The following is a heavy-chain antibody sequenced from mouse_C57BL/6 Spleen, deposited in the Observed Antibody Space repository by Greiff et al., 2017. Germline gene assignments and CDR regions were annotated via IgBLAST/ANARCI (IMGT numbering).Heavy chain of an antibody. J-gene: IGHJ1*03. CDR1: GYTFTSYW. CDR3: ARDYGSSYWYFDV. CDR2: IYPGSGST. D-gene: IGHD1-1*01. Sequence: QVQLKQPGAELVKPGASVKMSCKASGYTFTSYWITWVKQRPGQGLEWIGDIYPGSGSTNYNEKFQSKATLTVDTSSSTAYMQLSSLTSEDSAVYYCARDYGSSYWYFDVWGTGTTVTVSS. V-gene: IGHV1-55*01.